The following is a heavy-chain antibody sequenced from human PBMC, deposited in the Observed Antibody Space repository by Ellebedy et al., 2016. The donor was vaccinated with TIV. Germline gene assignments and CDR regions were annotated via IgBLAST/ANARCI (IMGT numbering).Heavy chain of an antibody. Sequence: PSETLSLTCTVSGGSISSRSYYWGWLRQPPGKGLEWIGSIYYSGKTYYNPSLKSRVTVSGDTSKNQFSLKLSSVTAADTAVYYCARQPPLNVMVRGVIYFDYWGQGTLVTVPS. CDR1: GGSISSRSYY. J-gene: IGHJ4*02. CDR2: IYYSGKT. CDR3: ARQPPLNVMVRGVIYFDY. V-gene: IGHV4-39*01. D-gene: IGHD3-10*01.